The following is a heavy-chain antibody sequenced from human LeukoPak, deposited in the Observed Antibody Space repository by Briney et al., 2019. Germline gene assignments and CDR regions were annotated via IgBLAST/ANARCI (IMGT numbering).Heavy chain of an antibody. CDR3: AAAGSGWYYFDY. Sequence: GASVKVSCKASGFTFTSSAVEWVRQTRGQRLEWIGWIVVGSGNTNYAEKFQERVTITRDMSTRTAYMELNSLRSEDTAVYYCAAAGSGWYYFDYWGQGTLVTVSS. CDR2: IVVGSGNT. CDR1: GFTFTSSA. D-gene: IGHD6-19*01. J-gene: IGHJ4*02. V-gene: IGHV1-58*01.